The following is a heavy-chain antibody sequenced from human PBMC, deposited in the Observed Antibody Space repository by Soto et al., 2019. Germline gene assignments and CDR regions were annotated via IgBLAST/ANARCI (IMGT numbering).Heavy chain of an antibody. D-gene: IGHD2-2*01. Sequence: ASVKVSCKASGYTFTSYGISWVRQAPGQGLEWMGWISAYNGNTNYAQKLQGRVTMTTDTSTSTAYMELRSLRSDDTAVYYCARDRYCSSTSCRFQLGGMDVWGQGTTVTVSS. CDR2: ISAYNGNT. J-gene: IGHJ6*02. CDR1: GYTFTSYG. V-gene: IGHV1-18*04. CDR3: ARDRYCSSTSCRFQLGGMDV.